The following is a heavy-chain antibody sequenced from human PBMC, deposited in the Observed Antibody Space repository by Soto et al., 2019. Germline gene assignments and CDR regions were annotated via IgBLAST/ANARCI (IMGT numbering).Heavy chain of an antibody. CDR3: ANGGDSYYYDSSGYYSLDY. V-gene: IGHV3-30*18. Sequence: QVQLVESGGGVVQPGRSLRLSCAASGFTFSSYGMHWVRQAPGKGLEWVAAISYDGSNKYYADSVKGRFTISRDNSKNTLYLQMNSLRAEDTAVYYCANGGDSYYYDSSGYYSLDYWGQGTLVTVSS. CDR2: ISYDGSNK. J-gene: IGHJ4*02. CDR1: GFTFSSYG. D-gene: IGHD3-22*01.